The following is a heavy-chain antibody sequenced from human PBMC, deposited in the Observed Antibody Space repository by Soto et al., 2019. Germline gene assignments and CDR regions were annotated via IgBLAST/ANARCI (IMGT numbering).Heavy chain of an antibody. D-gene: IGHD2-2*01. Sequence: LKISCKGSGYSFTSYWISWVRQMPGKGLEWMGRIDPSDSYTNYSPSFQGHVTISADKSISTAYLQWSSLKASDTAMYYCAAEAGDIVVVPAAQDVWGQGTTVTVSS. V-gene: IGHV5-10-1*01. CDR3: AAEAGDIVVVPAAQDV. CDR1: GYSFTSYW. CDR2: IDPSDSYT. J-gene: IGHJ6*02.